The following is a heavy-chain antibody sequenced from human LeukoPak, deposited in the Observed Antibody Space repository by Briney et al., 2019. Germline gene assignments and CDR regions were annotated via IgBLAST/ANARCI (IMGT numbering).Heavy chain of an antibody. CDR1: GGSFSGYY. CDR3: ARVAAGTDY. J-gene: IGHJ4*02. D-gene: IGHD6-13*01. Sequence: SETLSLTCAVYGGSFSGYYWSWIRQPPGKGLEWIGEINHSGSTNYNPSLKSRVTISVDTSKNQFSLKLSSVTAADTAVYYCARVAAGTDYWGQGTLVTASS. CDR2: INHSGST. V-gene: IGHV4-34*01.